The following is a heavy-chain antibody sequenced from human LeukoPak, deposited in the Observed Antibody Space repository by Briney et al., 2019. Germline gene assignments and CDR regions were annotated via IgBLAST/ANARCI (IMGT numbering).Heavy chain of an antibody. D-gene: IGHD5-24*01. CDR2: ISSSTSTI. V-gene: IGHV3-48*01. Sequence: GGSLRLSCAGSGFTFSSYSMNWVRQAPGKGLEWVSYISSSTSTIYYADSVKGRFTISRDNAKNSLYLQMNSLRAEDTAVYYCAREGMATMGYFDYWGQGTLVTVSS. CDR3: AREGMATMGYFDY. CDR1: GFTFSSYS. J-gene: IGHJ4*02.